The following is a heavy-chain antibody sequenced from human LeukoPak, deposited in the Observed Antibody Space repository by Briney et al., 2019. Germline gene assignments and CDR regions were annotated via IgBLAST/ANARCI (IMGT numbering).Heavy chain of an antibody. CDR2: ISSSSSYI. J-gene: IGHJ4*02. V-gene: IGHV3-21*01. CDR3: ARPSNEGQWLVGQGVDY. Sequence: GGSLRLSCAASGFTFISYNMNWVRQAPGKGLEWVSSISSSSSYIYYADSVKGRFTISRDNAKKSMYLEMNSLRAEDTAVYYCARPSNEGQWLVGQGVDYWGQGTLVTVSS. D-gene: IGHD6-19*01. CDR1: GFTFISYN.